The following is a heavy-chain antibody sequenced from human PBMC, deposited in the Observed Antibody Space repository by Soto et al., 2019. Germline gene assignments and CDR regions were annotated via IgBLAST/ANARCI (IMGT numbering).Heavy chain of an antibody. Sequence: ASVKVSCKASGYTFTNYDINWVRQATGQGPEWMGWMNPHSGNTGYAQKFQCRITMTRDTSIRTAYLVLNSLTSDDTAVYYCATYCRGGSCYVYWGQGTPVTVSS. V-gene: IGHV1-8*01. CDR1: GYTFTNYD. CDR3: ATYCRGGSCYVY. D-gene: IGHD2-15*01. CDR2: MNPHSGNT. J-gene: IGHJ4*02.